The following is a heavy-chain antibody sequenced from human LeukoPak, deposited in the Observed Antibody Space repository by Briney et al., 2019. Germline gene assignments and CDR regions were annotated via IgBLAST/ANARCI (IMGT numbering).Heavy chain of an antibody. CDR2: IYSGGST. D-gene: IGHD3-10*01. J-gene: IGHJ4*02. Sequence: GGSLRLSCAASGFTVSSNYMSWVRQAPGKGLEWVSVIYSGGSTYYADSVKGRFAISRHNSKNTLYLQMNSLRAEDTAVYYCARDFDGSGSRSFGYWGQGTLVTVSS. CDR1: GFTVSSNY. V-gene: IGHV3-53*04. CDR3: ARDFDGSGSRSFGY.